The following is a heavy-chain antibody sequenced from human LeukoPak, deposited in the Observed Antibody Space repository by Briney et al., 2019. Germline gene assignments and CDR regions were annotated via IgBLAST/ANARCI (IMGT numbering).Heavy chain of an antibody. J-gene: IGHJ4*02. CDR2: IRYDGSNK. Sequence: KPGGSLRLSCAASGFTFSSYGMHWVRQAPGKGLEWVAFIRYDGSNKYYADSVKGRFTISRDNSKNTLYLQMNSLRAEDTAVYYCAKDVENWNPGYFDYWGQGTLVTVSS. CDR3: AKDVENWNPGYFDY. D-gene: IGHD1-1*01. CDR1: GFTFSSYG. V-gene: IGHV3-30*02.